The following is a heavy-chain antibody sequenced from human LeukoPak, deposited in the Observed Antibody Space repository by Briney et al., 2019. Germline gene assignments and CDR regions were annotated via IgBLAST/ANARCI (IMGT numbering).Heavy chain of an antibody. V-gene: IGHV3-23*01. D-gene: IGHD1-26*01. J-gene: IGHJ4*02. CDR3: ARGGDEWELLGGFDY. CDR1: GCTFSSYW. Sequence: GGSLRLSCAASGCTFSSYWMHWVRQAPGKGLEWVSAISGSGGSTYYADSVRGRFTISRDNSKNTLYLQMNSLRAEDTAVYYCARGGDEWELLGGFDYWGQGTLVTVSS. CDR2: ISGSGGST.